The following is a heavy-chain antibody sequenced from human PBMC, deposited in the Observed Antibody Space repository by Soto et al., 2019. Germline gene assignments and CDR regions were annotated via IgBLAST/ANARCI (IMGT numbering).Heavy chain of an antibody. CDR1: GGSIRGSY. V-gene: IGHV4-59*01. D-gene: IGHD6-19*01. Sequence: QVQLQESGPGLVKPSETLSLTCSVSGGSIRGSYWCWIRQPPGKGLEWIGYIHSTGSTNYNSYLQSRVTMSVDTSKNQFSLRLNSVTAAETAVYYCARGDWYEHYWVQGTLVTVSS. J-gene: IGHJ4*02. CDR3: ARGDWYEHY. CDR2: IHSTGST.